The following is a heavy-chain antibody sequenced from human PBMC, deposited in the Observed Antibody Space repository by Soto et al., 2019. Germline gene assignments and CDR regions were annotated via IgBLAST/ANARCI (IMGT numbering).Heavy chain of an antibody. CDR2: ITETGGDT. Sequence: EVQLLESGGGLVQPGGSLRLSCAASGFTFSNFVMRWVRQTPGKGLEWVSTITETGGDTYYTDSVKGRFTVSRDNSKNTLYFQMTSLRAEDTALYYCTKASSDRHHMDVWGQGTTVTVSS. CDR1: GFTFSNFV. J-gene: IGHJ6*02. V-gene: IGHV3-23*01. CDR3: TKASSDRHHMDV.